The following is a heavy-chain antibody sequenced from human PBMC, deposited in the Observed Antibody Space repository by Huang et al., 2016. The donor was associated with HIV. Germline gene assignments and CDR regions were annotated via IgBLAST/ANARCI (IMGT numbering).Heavy chain of an antibody. V-gene: IGHV7-4-1*02. D-gene: IGHD3-9*01. CDR2: INTKTGNP. CDR3: ATKNSKRIIVTRGAFDI. J-gene: IGHJ3*02. CDR1: GYTLSNYA. Sequence: QVQLVQSGSELKPPGASVKVSCKASGYTLSNYAMNWVRQAPGQGLEWMGWINTKTGNPTYAQGCTGRFVFSLDTSVTTAYLRISSLKAEDTAVYYCATKNSKRIIVTRGAFDIWGQGTMVTVSS.